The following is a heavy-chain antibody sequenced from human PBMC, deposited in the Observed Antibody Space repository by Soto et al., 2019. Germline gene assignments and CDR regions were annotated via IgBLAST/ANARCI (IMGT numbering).Heavy chain of an antibody. J-gene: IGHJ4*02. CDR2: IIPIFGTA. CDR1: GGTFSSYA. Sequence: SVKVSCKASGGTFSSYAISWVRQAPGQGLEWMGGIIPIFGTANYAQKFQGRVTITADESTSTAYKELSSLRSEDTAVYYCALDTCSGGSCYFDYWGQGTLVTVSS. D-gene: IGHD2-15*01. CDR3: ALDTCSGGSCYFDY. V-gene: IGHV1-69*13.